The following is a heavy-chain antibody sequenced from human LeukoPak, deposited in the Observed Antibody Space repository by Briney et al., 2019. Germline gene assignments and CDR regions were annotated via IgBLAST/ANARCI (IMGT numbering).Heavy chain of an antibody. Sequence: KPSETLSLTCTVSGYSISSGYYWGWIRQPPGKGLEWIGSIYHSGITYYKSSLKSRVTMSVDTSKNQFSLKLSSVTAAGTAVYYCARESGTYYVYDYWGQGTLVTVSS. D-gene: IGHD1-26*01. J-gene: IGHJ4*02. CDR2: IYHSGIT. CDR1: GYSISSGYY. CDR3: ARESGTYYVYDY. V-gene: IGHV4-38-2*02.